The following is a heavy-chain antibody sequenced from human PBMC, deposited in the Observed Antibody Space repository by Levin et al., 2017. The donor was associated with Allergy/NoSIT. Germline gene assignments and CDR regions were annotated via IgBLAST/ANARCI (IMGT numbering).Heavy chain of an antibody. D-gene: IGHD6-13*01. Sequence: AASVKVSCKASGGTFSSYAISWVRQAPGQGLEWMGRIIPILGIANYAQKFQGRVTITADKSTSTAYMELSSLRSEDTAVYYCARSPYSSSWYYFDYWGQGTLVTVSS. CDR1: GGTFSSYA. V-gene: IGHV1-69*04. CDR2: IIPILGIA. J-gene: IGHJ4*02. CDR3: ARSPYSSSWYYFDY.